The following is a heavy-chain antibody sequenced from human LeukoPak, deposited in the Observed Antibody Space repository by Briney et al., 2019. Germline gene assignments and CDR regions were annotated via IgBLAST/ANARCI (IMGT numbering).Heavy chain of an antibody. D-gene: IGHD1-14*01. CDR1: GFTFFEYA. CDR3: ARIPGTGTSSWFDS. J-gene: IGHJ5*01. Sequence: GGSLRLSCAASGFTFFEYAMHWVRQAPGNGLEWVSVTYSGGSSYYADSVKGRFTVSRDISKNTVYLQMSSLRTEDTALYYCARIPGTGTSSWFDSWGQGTPVTVSS. V-gene: IGHV3-53*01. CDR2: TYSGGSS.